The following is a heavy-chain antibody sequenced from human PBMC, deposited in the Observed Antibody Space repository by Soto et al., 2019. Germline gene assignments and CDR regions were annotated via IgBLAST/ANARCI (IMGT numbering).Heavy chain of an antibody. J-gene: IGHJ1*01. CDR2: IYYSGRT. CDR3: AREGGGLEGYFQH. Sequence: QVQLQESGPGLVKPSQTLSLTCTVSGGSISSGGYYWSWIRQHPVKGLEWIGYIYYSGRTYYNPSLKSRVTISVDTSKNQCSLKLSSVTAADTAVYYCAREGGGLEGYFQHWGQGTLVTVSS. V-gene: IGHV4-31*03. CDR1: GGSISSGGYY. D-gene: IGHD3-16*01.